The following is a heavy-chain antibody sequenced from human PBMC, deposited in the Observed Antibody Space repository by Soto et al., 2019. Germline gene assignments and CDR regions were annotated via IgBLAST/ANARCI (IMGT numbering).Heavy chain of an antibody. Sequence: ASVKVSCKASGYTLTSYYMHWVRQAPGQGLEWMGIINPSGGSTSYAQKFQGRVTMTRDTSTSTVYMELSSLRSEDTAVYYCARDAILGPYGMDVWGQGTTVTVSS. CDR1: GYTLTSYY. CDR3: ARDAILGPYGMDV. V-gene: IGHV1-46*01. CDR2: INPSGGST. D-gene: IGHD7-27*01. J-gene: IGHJ6*02.